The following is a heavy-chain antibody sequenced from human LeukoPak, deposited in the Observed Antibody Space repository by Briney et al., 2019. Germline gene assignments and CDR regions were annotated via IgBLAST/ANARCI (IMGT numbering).Heavy chain of an antibody. V-gene: IGHV3-23*01. CDR1: AFTFSSYA. J-gene: IGHJ4*02. CDR2: ISGSGGST. CDR3: AKDGEQQLIRGYFDY. D-gene: IGHD6-13*01. Sequence: HPGGSLRLSCAASAFTFSSYAMSWVRQAPGKGLEWVSVISGSGGSTFYADSVKGRFTISRDNSKNTLYLQMNSLRGEDTAIYYCAKDGEQQLIRGYFDYWGQGALVTVSS.